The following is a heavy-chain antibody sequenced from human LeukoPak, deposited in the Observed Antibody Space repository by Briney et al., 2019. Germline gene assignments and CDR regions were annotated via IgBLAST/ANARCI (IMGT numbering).Heavy chain of an antibody. Sequence: SETLSLTCTLSGGSISSSSYYWGWIRQPPGKGLEWIGSIYYSGSTYYNPSLKSRVTISVDTSKNQFSLKLSSVTAADTAVYYCARLAPTGANVDYWGQGTLVTVSS. CDR1: GGSISSSSYY. D-gene: IGHD1-26*01. J-gene: IGHJ4*02. CDR3: ARLAPTGANVDY. CDR2: IYYSGST. V-gene: IGHV4-39*01.